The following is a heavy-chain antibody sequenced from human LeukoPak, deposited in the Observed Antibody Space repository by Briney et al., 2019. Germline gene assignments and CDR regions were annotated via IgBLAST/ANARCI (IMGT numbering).Heavy chain of an antibody. D-gene: IGHD5/OR15-5a*01. CDR3: ASSTSLYWYFDL. Sequence: PSETLSLTCAVSGGSISSGGYSWSWIRQPPGKGLEWIGYIYHSGSTYYNPSLKSRVTISVDRSKNQFSLKLSSVTAADTAVYYCASSTSLYWYFDLWGRGTLVTVSS. J-gene: IGHJ2*01. CDR2: IYHSGST. V-gene: IGHV4-30-2*01. CDR1: GGSISSGGYS.